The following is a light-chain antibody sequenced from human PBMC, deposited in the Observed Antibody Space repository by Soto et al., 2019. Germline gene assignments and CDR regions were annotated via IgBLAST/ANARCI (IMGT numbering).Light chain of an antibody. CDR2: EVS. Sequence: QSALTQPASVSGSPGQSITISCTGTSGDIGIYDYVSWYQHHPGKAPKLIIYEVSNRPSGVSHRFSGSKSGNTASLAISGLQADDESDFYCASHTNISTGVFGGGTKLTVL. CDR1: SGDIGIYDY. CDR3: ASHTNISTGV. J-gene: IGLJ3*02. V-gene: IGLV2-14*01.